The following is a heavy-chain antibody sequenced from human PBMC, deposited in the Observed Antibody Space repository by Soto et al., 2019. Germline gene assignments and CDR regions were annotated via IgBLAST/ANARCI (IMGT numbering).Heavy chain of an antibody. Sequence: GGSLSLSCAASGFTFSSCEMNWVRQAPGKGLEWVSAISNNGISTYYADSVKGRFTISRDNSQNMLYLQMNSLRAEDTAVYYCAKDRRDDILTGYYFDYWGQGTLVTVSS. CDR2: ISNNGIST. V-gene: IGHV3-23*01. CDR1: GFTFSSCE. D-gene: IGHD3-9*01. J-gene: IGHJ4*02. CDR3: AKDRRDDILTGYYFDY.